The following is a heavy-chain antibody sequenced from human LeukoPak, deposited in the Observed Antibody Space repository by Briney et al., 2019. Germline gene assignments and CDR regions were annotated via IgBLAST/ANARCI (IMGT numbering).Heavy chain of an antibody. Sequence: ASVKLSCKASGYTFTSYYMHWVRQAPGQGLEWMGIINPSGGSTSYAQKFQGRVTMTRDTSTSTVYMELSSLRSEDTAVYYCARQPRAAAALNWFDPWGQGTLVTVSS. CDR1: GYTFTSYY. D-gene: IGHD6-13*01. J-gene: IGHJ5*02. CDR2: INPSGGST. CDR3: ARQPRAAAALNWFDP. V-gene: IGHV1-46*01.